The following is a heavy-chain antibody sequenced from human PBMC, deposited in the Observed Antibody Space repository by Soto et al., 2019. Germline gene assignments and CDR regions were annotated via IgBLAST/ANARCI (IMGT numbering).Heavy chain of an antibody. CDR3: ARRSSGWYYFDY. CDR1: GFTVSSNY. Sequence: EVQLVESGGGLVQPGGSLRLSCAASGFTVSSNYMSWVRQAPGKGLEWVSVIYSGGSTYYADSVKGRFTISRDNSKNTLYLPMNSLRAEDAAVYYCARRSSGWYYFDYWGQGTLVTVSS. J-gene: IGHJ4*02. V-gene: IGHV3-66*01. D-gene: IGHD6-19*01. CDR2: IYSGGST.